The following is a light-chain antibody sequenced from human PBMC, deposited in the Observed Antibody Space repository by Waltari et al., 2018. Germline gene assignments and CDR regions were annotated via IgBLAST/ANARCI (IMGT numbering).Light chain of an antibody. J-gene: IGLJ3*02. CDR1: SSDVGGYNY. Sequence: QSALTQPASVSGSPGQSITISCTGTSSDVGGYNYVSWYQQHPGKAPKLMIYYVSNPPAGVSTRFSGSQSGNTSSLTISVLQADDEADYYCSSYTSSSTLVFGGGTKLTVL. CDR2: YVS. V-gene: IGLV2-14*01. CDR3: SSYTSSSTLV.